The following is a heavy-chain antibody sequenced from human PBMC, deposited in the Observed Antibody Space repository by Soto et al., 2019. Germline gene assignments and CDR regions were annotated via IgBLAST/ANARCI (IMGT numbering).Heavy chain of an antibody. CDR1: GFTFSSYW. CDR2: INSDGSST. CDR3: ARVGIAAAGTLEYFQH. Sequence: PGGSLRLSCASSGFTFSSYWMHCVLQAPGKGLVWVSRINSDGSSTSYADAVKGRFTISRDNAKNTLYLQMNSLRAEDTAVYYCARVGIAAAGTLEYFQHWGQGTLVTVSS. J-gene: IGHJ1*01. D-gene: IGHD6-13*01. V-gene: IGHV3-74*01.